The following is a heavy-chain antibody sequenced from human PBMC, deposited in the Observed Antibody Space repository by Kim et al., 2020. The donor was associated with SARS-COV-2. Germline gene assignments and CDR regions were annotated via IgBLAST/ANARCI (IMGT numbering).Heavy chain of an antibody. D-gene: IGHD3-16*01. CDR3: AKGGGFRGMDV. V-gene: IGHV3-30*18. Sequence: GGSLRLSCAASGFTFSSYGMHWVRQAPGKGLEWVAVISYDGSNKYYADSVKGRFTISRDNSKNTLYLQMNSLRAEDTAVYYCAKGGGFRGMDVWGQGTTVTVSS. CDR2: ISYDGSNK. J-gene: IGHJ6*02. CDR1: GFTFSSYG.